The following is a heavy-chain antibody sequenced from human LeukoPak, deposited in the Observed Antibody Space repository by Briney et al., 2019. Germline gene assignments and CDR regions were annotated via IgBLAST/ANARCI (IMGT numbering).Heavy chain of an antibody. CDR3: AGVGDWNDLVF. Sequence: SETLSLTCTVSGGSISSNYWSWIRQPPGRGLEWIGYIYYSGNTNYNPSLKSRVTISLHTSKNQFSLNLSSVTAADTAVYYCAGVGDWNDLVFWGQGILVTVSS. CDR1: GGSISSNY. J-gene: IGHJ4*02. V-gene: IGHV4-59*08. D-gene: IGHD1-1*01. CDR2: IYYSGNT.